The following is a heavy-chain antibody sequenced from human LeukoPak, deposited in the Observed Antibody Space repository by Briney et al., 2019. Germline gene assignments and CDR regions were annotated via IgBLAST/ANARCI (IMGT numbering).Heavy chain of an antibody. CDR2: IYSGGST. CDR3: ARVGYSYGYWFDP. J-gene: IGHJ5*02. V-gene: IGHV3-66*01. CDR1: GFTVSSNY. Sequence: GGSLRLSCAASGFTVSSNYMSWVRQAPGKGLEWVSVIYSGGSTYYADSVKGRFTISRDNSKNTLYLQMNSLRAEDTAVYYCARVGYSYGYWFDPWGQGTLVTVSS. D-gene: IGHD5-18*01.